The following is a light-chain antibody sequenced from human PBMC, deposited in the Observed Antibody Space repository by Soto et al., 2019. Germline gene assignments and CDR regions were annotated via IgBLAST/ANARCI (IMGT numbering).Light chain of an antibody. J-gene: IGKJ1*01. Sequence: EIVLTQSPGTLSLSPGERATLSCRASQSVSNNYLAWYQQRPGQAPRLLIYGASSRATGIPDRFSDSGSGTDFTLTISRLEPEDFAVYYCQQYGTSRAFGQGTKVEIK. CDR2: GAS. CDR1: QSVSNNY. CDR3: QQYGTSRA. V-gene: IGKV3-20*01.